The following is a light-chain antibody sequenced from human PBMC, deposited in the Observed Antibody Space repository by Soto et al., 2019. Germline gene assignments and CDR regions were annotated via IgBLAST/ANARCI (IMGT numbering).Light chain of an antibody. V-gene: IGKV3-15*01. CDR3: QQYHIWPSWT. CDR1: QSVSLS. CDR2: GAS. Sequence: EIVLTQSPATLSVSLGAVATLCCVASQSVSLSLAWFQMRPGQPPRLLIYGASTRATDIPARFSGSGSGTDFTLTISSLQSEDFAVYFCQQYHIWPSWTFGQGTKVDIK. J-gene: IGKJ1*01.